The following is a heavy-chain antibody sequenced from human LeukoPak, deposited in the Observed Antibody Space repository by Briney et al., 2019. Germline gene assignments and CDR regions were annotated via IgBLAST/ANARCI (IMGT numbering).Heavy chain of an antibody. Sequence: GGSLRLSCSVYGFTLRSDSMESGRQAPGKGVGRVSYFSLSSDRIYQADSVKGRFPIYRDNAKKPLSLQMDSLRLEHASVYYCARDVLNDEGSSYFFDQWGQGTLVTVAS. CDR2: FSLSSDRI. J-gene: IGHJ4*02. CDR1: GFTLRSDS. D-gene: IGHD2-2*01. CDR3: ARDVLNDEGSSYFFDQ. V-gene: IGHV3-48*04.